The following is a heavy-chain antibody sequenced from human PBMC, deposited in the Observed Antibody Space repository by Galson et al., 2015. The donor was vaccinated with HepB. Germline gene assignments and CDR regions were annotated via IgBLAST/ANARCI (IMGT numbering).Heavy chain of an antibody. Sequence: SLRLSCAASGVTFSSYAMSWVRQAPGKGLEWVSAIRGSGGSTYYADSVKGRFTISRDNSKTTLYLQMNSLRAEDTAVYYCAKAHLQTGYSSGWYVISAIHYYYYYGMDVWGQGTTVTVSS. CDR3: AKAHLQTGYSSGWYVISAIHYYYYYGMDV. V-gene: IGHV3-23*01. CDR1: GVTFSSYA. J-gene: IGHJ6*02. D-gene: IGHD6-19*01. CDR2: IRGSGGST.